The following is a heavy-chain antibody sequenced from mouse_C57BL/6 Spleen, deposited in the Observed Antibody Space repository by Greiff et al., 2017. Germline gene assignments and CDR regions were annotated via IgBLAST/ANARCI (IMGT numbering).Heavy chain of an antibody. V-gene: IGHV1-42*01. CDR1: GYSFTGYY. CDR3: AGCYDYGGVYWYFDV. J-gene: IGHJ1*03. Sequence: VQLQQSGPELVKPGASVKISCTASGYSFTGYYMTWVKQSPEKSLELIGEINPSTGGTTYNQKFKAKATLTVDKSSSTAYMQLKCLKFEDSAAYDCAGCYDYGGVYWYFDVWGTGTTVTVSS. D-gene: IGHD2-4*01. CDR2: INPSTGGT.